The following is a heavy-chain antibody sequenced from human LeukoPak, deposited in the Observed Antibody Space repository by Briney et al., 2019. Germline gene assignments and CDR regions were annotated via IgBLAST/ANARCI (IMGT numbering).Heavy chain of an antibody. CDR2: IYSGGTI. Sequence: GGSLRLSCAASGFTVGSNYMAWVRQAPGKGLEWVSVIYSGGTIYYADSVKGRFTISRDNSKNTLYLRMNSLRAEDTAVYYCAREGSYDGSTMWYFDYWGQGTLVTVSS. D-gene: IGHD3-22*01. J-gene: IGHJ4*02. CDR1: GFTVGSNY. CDR3: AREGSYDGSTMWYFDY. V-gene: IGHV3-53*01.